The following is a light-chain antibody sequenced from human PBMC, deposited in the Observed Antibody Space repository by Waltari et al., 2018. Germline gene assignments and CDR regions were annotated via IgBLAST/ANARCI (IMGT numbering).Light chain of an antibody. CDR1: HNVLYSSNNKNY. Sequence: DIVMAQSPDSLAVSLGEGATISCKSSHNVLYSSNNKNYLSWYQQKPGQPPKLLISWASTRESGVPDRFSGSGSGTDFTLTISSLQAEDVAVYYCHQYYYPPYTFGQGTRLEIK. CDR2: WAS. J-gene: IGKJ2*01. CDR3: HQYYYPPYT. V-gene: IGKV4-1*01.